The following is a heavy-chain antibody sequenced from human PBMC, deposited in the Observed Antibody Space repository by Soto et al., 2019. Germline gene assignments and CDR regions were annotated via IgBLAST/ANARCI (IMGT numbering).Heavy chain of an antibody. CDR3: ARAAGLY. D-gene: IGHD3-10*01. Sequence: EVQLVESGGGLVQPGGSLRLSCAASGLTVSSNYMSWVRQAPGKGLEWLSVIYSDGTTYYEDSVKGRFTISRDNSKNTLYLQMTRLRAEDTAVYYCARAAGLYWGQGTLVSVSS. CDR1: GLTVSSNY. J-gene: IGHJ4*02. CDR2: IYSDGTT. V-gene: IGHV3-66*01.